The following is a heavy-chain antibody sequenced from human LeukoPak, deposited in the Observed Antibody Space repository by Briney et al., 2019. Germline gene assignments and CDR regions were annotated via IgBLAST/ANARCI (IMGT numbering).Heavy chain of an antibody. CDR2: MNPNSGNT. Sequence: GASVKVSCKASGHTFTSYDINWVRQATGQGLEWMGWMNPNSGNTGYAQKFQGRVTMTRNTSISTAYMELSSLRSEDTAVYYCASGLLPGLYDSSGYYYSFSLWGQGTLVTVSS. J-gene: IGHJ4*02. D-gene: IGHD3-22*01. V-gene: IGHV1-8*01. CDR1: GHTFTSYD. CDR3: ASGLLPGLYDSSGYYYSFSL.